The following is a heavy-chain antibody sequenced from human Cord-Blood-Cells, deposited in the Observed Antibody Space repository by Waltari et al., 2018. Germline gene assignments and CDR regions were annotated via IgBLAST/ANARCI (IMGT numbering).Heavy chain of an antibody. CDR3: ARGSGSEIFYAFDI. D-gene: IGHD6-19*01. Sequence: QVQLVQSGAEVKRPGASVKVSCTASGYRFASDGIMWVRQAPGQGLEWMGSVNVYSGKTYYAQRVQGRVTMTTDTATSTAYMELRRLKTDDTAIYYCARGSGSEIFYAFDIWGQGTLVTVSS. V-gene: IGHV1-18*04. CDR2: VNVYSGKT. CDR1: GYRFASDG. J-gene: IGHJ3*02.